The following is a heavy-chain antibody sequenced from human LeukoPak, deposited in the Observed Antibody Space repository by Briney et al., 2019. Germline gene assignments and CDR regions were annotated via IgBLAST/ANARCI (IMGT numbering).Heavy chain of an antibody. D-gene: IGHD3-3*01. CDR2: ISSSSSTI. CDR3: ARDLNDFWSGP. J-gene: IGHJ5*02. CDR1: GFTFSSYS. Sequence: QPGGSLRLSCAASGFTFSSYSMNWVRQAPGKGLEWVSYISSSSSTIYYADSVKGRFTISRDNAKNSLYLRMNSLRAEDTAVYYCARDLNDFWSGPWGQGTLVTVSS. V-gene: IGHV3-48*01.